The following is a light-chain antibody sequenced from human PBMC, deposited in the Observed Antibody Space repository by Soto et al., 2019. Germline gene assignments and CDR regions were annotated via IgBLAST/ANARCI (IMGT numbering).Light chain of an antibody. Sequence: QSALTQPPSASGSPGQSVTISCTGTSSDVGGYNYVSWYQQHPGKAPKLMIYEVSKRPSGVPDRFSGCKSGNTASLTVSGLQAEDEADYYCTSYAGRNNFVVFGGGTKLTVL. CDR3: TSYAGRNNFVV. J-gene: IGLJ2*01. CDR1: SSDVGGYNY. CDR2: EVS. V-gene: IGLV2-8*01.